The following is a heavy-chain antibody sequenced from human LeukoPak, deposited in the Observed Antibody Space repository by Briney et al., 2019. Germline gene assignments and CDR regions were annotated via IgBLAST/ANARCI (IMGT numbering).Heavy chain of an antibody. Sequence: RSSETLSLTCTVSGGSISSYSYYWAWIRQPPGKGLEWIGSIYYSGNTYYKSSLKSRVTIAVDTSKNQFSLKLNSVTAADTAVYYCARESYYDSSGYSHDAFDIWGQGTMVTVSS. CDR1: GGSISSYSYY. V-gene: IGHV4-39*07. CDR2: IYYSGNT. CDR3: ARESYYDSSGYSHDAFDI. D-gene: IGHD3-22*01. J-gene: IGHJ3*02.